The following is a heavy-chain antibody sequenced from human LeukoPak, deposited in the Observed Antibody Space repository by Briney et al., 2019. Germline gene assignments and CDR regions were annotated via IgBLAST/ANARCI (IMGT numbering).Heavy chain of an antibody. CDR3: AKDGFGGVIVTTFDY. CDR2: ISNDGSNT. D-gene: IGHD3-16*02. J-gene: IGHJ4*02. Sequence: GGSLRLSCAASGFTFSHYGMHWVRQAPGKGLEWLAVISNDGSNTHYVDSVKGRFTISRDNSKNTLSLQMNSLRPEDTAVYYCAKDGFGGVIVTTFDYWGQGTLVTVSS. V-gene: IGHV3-30*18. CDR1: GFTFSHYG.